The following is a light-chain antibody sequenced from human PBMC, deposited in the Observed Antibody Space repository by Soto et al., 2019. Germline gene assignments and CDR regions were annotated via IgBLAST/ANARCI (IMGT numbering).Light chain of an antibody. CDR2: GAS. V-gene: IGKV3-20*01. CDR1: QSVSNNY. Sequence: EIVLTQSPGTLSLSPGERATLSCRASQSVSNNYLGWYQQKPGQAPRLLVYGASRRATGIPDRFSGSGSGTDFTLNISGLEAEDFAVYYCQQYGNSLPWTFGQGTKVEIK. CDR3: QQYGNSLPWT. J-gene: IGKJ1*01.